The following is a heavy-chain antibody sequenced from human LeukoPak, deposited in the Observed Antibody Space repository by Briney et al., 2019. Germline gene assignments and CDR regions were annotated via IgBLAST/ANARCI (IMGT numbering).Heavy chain of an antibody. CDR1: GGSFSGYY. J-gene: IGHJ5*02. D-gene: IGHD2-15*01. Sequence: SETLSLTCAVYGGSFSGYYWSWIRQPPGKGLEWIGEINHSGSTNYNPSLKSPVTISVDTSKNKFSLKLSSVTAADTAVYYCARGSLDCSGASFYLVAWFARWGQASLVSVSS. V-gene: IGHV4-34*01. CDR3: ARGSLDCSGASFYLVAWFAR. CDR2: INHSGST.